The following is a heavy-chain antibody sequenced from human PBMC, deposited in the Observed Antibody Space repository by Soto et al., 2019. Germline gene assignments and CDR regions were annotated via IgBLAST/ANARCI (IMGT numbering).Heavy chain of an antibody. D-gene: IGHD4-17*01. CDR1: GGSISSFH. Sequence: SETLSLTCTVSGGSISSFHWSWIRQPPGKGLEWIGFISNSGSTNYNPSLKSRVTISLDTSKNQFSLKLSSVSAADTAVYYCARRVFGASTGFQHWAQGTLVTVSS. CDR2: ISNSGST. V-gene: IGHV4-59*01. CDR3: ARRVFGASTGFQH. J-gene: IGHJ1*01.